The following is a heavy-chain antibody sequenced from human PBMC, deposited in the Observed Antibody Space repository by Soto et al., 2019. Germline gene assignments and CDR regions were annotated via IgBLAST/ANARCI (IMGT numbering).Heavy chain of an antibody. Sequence: ASVKVSCKASGYTFTSYYMHWVRQAPGQGLEWMGIINPSGGSTIYAQKFQGRVTMTRDTSTSTVYMELSSLRSEDTAVYYCAREPPRIAAAGTPYFDYWGQGTLVPVSS. CDR1: GYTFTSYY. D-gene: IGHD6-13*01. V-gene: IGHV1-46*01. CDR2: INPSGGST. CDR3: AREPPRIAAAGTPYFDY. J-gene: IGHJ4*02.